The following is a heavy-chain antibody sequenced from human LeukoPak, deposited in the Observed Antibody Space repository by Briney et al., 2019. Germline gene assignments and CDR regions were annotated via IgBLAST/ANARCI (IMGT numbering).Heavy chain of an antibody. CDR2: IIPILGIA. J-gene: IGHJ3*02. CDR3: ARDIGYDYVWGSYPKAFDI. CDR1: GGTFSSYA. D-gene: IGHD3-16*02. Sequence: SVKVSCKASGGTFSSYAISWVRQAPGQGLEWMGRIIPILGIANYAQKFQGRVTITADKSTSTAYMELSSLRSEDTAVYYCARDIGYDYVWGSYPKAFDIWGQGTMVTVSS. V-gene: IGHV1-69*04.